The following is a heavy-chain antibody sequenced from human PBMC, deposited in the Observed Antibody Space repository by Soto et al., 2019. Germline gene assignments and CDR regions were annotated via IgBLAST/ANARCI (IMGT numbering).Heavy chain of an antibody. CDR2: ISGGGGST. CDR1: GFTFSSYG. Sequence: EVQLLESGGGLVQPGGSLRLSCAASGFTFSSYGMSWVRQAPGKGLEWVSTISGGGGSTYYADSVRGRFTISRDNSMNTLYLQMNSLRAEDTAVYYCAKRQGGQAPRPDNDNWGQGTLVTVSS. CDR3: AKRQGGQAPRPDNDN. V-gene: IGHV3-23*01. J-gene: IGHJ4*02.